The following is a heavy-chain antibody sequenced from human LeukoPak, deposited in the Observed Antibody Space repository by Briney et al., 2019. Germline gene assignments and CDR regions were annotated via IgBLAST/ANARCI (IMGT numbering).Heavy chain of an antibody. CDR2: IRYDGSNK. J-gene: IGHJ5*02. V-gene: IGHV3-30*02. CDR1: GFTFSSYG. CDR3: AKDLPLRFDP. Sequence: GGSLRLSCAASGFTFSSYGMHWVRQAPGKGLEWVAFIRYDGSNKYYADSVKGRFTISRDNSKNTLYLQMNSLRAEDTAVYYFAKDLPLRFDPWGQGTLVTVSS.